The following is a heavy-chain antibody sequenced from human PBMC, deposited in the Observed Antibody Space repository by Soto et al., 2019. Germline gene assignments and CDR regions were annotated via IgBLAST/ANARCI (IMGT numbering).Heavy chain of an antibody. J-gene: IGHJ4*02. CDR2: INHSGST. CDR3: ARDQGRASK. Sequence: QVQLQQWGAGLSKLSETLSLTCAVYGGSFSGYYRSWIRQPPGKGLEWIGEINHSGSTNYNPSLKSRVTISVDTSKNQFSLKLSSVTAADTAVYYCARDQGRASKWGQGTLVTVSS. V-gene: IGHV4-34*01. CDR1: GGSFSGYY.